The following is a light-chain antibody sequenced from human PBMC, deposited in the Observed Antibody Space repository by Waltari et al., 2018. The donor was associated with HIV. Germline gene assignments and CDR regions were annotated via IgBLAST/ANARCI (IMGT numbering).Light chain of an antibody. CDR2: EVT. CDR1: SNDVGRYDY. J-gene: IGLJ1*01. V-gene: IGLV2-14*01. CDR3: SSYVVNSTPYV. Sequence: QSALTQPASVSGSPGQSITISCTGTSNDVGRYDYVSWYQHHPGKAPKRVIYEVTNRPSGISNRFSGSKSGNTASLTISGLQAEDEADYYCSSYVVNSTPYVFGSGTKVTVL.